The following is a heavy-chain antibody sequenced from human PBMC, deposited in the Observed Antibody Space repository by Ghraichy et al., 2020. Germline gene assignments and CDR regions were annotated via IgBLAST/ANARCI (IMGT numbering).Heavy chain of an antibody. Sequence: SETLSLTCTVSGGSISSGGYYWSWIRQHPGKGLEWIGYIYYSGSTYYNPSLKSRVTISVDTSKNQFSLKLSSVTAADTAVYYCARVVYYYDSSGWGSPLDPRVNDAFDIWGQGTMVTVSS. J-gene: IGHJ3*02. V-gene: IGHV4-31*03. CDR2: IYYSGST. CDR3: ARVVYYYDSSGWGSPLDPRVNDAFDI. D-gene: IGHD3-22*01. CDR1: GGSISSGGYY.